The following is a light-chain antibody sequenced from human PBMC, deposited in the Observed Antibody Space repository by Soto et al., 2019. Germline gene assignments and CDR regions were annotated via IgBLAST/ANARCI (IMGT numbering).Light chain of an antibody. Sequence: DIQMTQSPSSLSASVGDTVTITCRASQGISNYLAWYQQKPGQVPNLLIYAASTLQSGVPSRFSGSGSGTDLTLTISSLRPEDVATYYCQKYNNAPRTFGQVTKVEI. V-gene: IGKV1-27*01. J-gene: IGKJ1*01. CDR2: AAS. CDR3: QKYNNAPRT. CDR1: QGISNY.